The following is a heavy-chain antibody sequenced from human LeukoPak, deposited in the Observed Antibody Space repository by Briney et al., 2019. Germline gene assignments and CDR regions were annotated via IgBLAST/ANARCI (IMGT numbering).Heavy chain of an antibody. D-gene: IGHD3-10*01. CDR1: GGSFSGYY. CDR2: INHSGST. V-gene: IGHV4-34*01. J-gene: IGHJ4*02. CDR3: ARHYYGSGSYYKRGRLDY. Sequence: PSETLSLTCAVYGGSFSGYYWSWIRQPPGKGLEWIGEINHSGSTNYNPSLKSRVTISVDTSKNQFSLKLSSVTAADTAVYYCARHYYGSGSYYKRGRLDYWGQGTLVTVSS.